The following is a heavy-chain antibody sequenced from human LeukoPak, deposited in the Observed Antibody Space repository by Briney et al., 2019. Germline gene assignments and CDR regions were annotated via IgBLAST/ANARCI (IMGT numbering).Heavy chain of an antibody. CDR1: GYSISSGYY. V-gene: IGHV4-38-2*01. D-gene: IGHD3-10*01. J-gene: IGHJ4*02. CDR2: IYHSGST. Sequence: PSETLSLTCAVSGYSISSGYYWGWIRQPPGKGLERIGSIYHSGSTYYNPSLKSRVTISVDTSKNQFSLKLSSVTAADTAVYYCARQIWFGESGYDYWGQGTLVTVSS. CDR3: ARQIWFGESGYDY.